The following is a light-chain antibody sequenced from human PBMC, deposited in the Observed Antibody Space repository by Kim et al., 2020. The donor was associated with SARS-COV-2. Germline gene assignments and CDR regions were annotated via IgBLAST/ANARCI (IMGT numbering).Light chain of an antibody. V-gene: IGLV3-19*01. CDR2: GKN. CDR1: SLRSYY. Sequence: SSELPQDPAVSVVLGQTVRITCQGDSLRSYYATWYQQKPGQAPILVIYGKNNRPSGIPDRFSGSSSGNTASLTITGTQAGDEADYYCNSRDSNDNVVFGG. J-gene: IGLJ2*01. CDR3: NSRDSNDNVV.